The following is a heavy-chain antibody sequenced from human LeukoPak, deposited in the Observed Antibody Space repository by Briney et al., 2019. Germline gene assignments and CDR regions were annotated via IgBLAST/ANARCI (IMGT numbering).Heavy chain of an antibody. Sequence: GGSLRLSCAASGFTFSNYWMSWVRQAPGKGLEWVANIKQDGSEKYYVDSVKGRFTISRDNAKNSLYLQMNSLRAEDTAVYYCTDSSGYYDGYWGQGTLVTVSS. V-gene: IGHV3-7*01. CDR2: IKQDGSEK. CDR1: GFTFSNYW. D-gene: IGHD3-22*01. J-gene: IGHJ4*02. CDR3: TDSSGYYDGY.